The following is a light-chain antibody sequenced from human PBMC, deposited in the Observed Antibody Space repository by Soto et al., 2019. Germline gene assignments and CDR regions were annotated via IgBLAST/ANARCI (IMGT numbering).Light chain of an antibody. V-gene: IGKV3-15*01. CDR1: QSISNN. CDR2: SAS. Sequence: EIVMTQSPATLYVSPGERATLSCRASQSISNNLAWYQQKPGQAPRLVIHSASTRATGIPARFSGSGSGTEFTLTISSLQSEDFAVYNCQHYNTRAAFGPGTKVDIK. CDR3: QHYNTRAA. J-gene: IGKJ3*01.